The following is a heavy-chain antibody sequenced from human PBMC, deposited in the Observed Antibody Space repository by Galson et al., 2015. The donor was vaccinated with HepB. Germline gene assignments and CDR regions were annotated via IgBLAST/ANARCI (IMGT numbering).Heavy chain of an antibody. CDR3: ARYRGDYGDYTDDY. CDR2: ISAYNGNT. CDR1: GYTFTSYG. Sequence: SVKVSCKASGYTFTSYGISWVRQAPGQGLEWMGWISAYNGNTNYAQKLQGRVTMTTDTSTSTAYMELRSLRSDDTAVYYCARYRGDYGDYTDDYWGQGTLVTVSS. V-gene: IGHV1-18*04. D-gene: IGHD4-17*01. J-gene: IGHJ4*02.